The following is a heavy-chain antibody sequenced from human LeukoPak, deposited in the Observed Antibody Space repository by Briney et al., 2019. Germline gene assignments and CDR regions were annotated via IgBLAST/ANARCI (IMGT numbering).Heavy chain of an antibody. J-gene: IGHJ5*02. CDR3: ARRYCTYNSCYSDP. D-gene: IGHD2-8*01. CDR2: IGTSGSPI. CDR1: GFVFSDYY. V-gene: IGHV3-11*01. Sequence: GGSLRLSCAASGFVFSDYYMSWIRQAPGKGLEWISYIGTSGSPIYHADSVKGRFTISRDNAKNSLYLQMSSVRAGDTAVYYCARRYCTYNSCYSDPWGQGILVTVSS.